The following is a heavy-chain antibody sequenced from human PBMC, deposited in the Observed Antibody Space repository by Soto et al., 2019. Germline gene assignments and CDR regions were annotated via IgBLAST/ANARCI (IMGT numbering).Heavy chain of an antibody. CDR1: GFAFSSYG. CDR3: VSVRGYGHASVPYS. Sequence: QAQLVESGGGVVQPGRSLRLSCAASGFAFSSYGMHWVRQAPGTGLEWVSVISYDGSLQHYADSVKGRFTISRHNSKNMVLLQMRSLRAEATAAYYCVSVRGYGHASVPYSWGQGTLVSFSS. V-gene: IGHV3-30*03. D-gene: IGHD3-10*01. CDR2: ISYDGSLQ. J-gene: IGHJ4*02.